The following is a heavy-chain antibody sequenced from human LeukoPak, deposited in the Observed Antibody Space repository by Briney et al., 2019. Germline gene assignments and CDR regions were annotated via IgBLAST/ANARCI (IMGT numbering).Heavy chain of an antibody. J-gene: IGHJ5*02. CDR1: GGSISSSSYY. D-gene: IGHD3/OR15-3a*01. CDR2: IYYSGST. Sequence: SETLSLTCTVSGGSISSSSYYWGWIRQPPGKGLEWIGNIYYSGSTNYNPSLKNRVTISVDTSKNQFSLKLSSVTAADTAVYYCARQWTDGWFDPWGQGTLVTVSS. V-gene: IGHV4-39*01. CDR3: ARQWTDGWFDP.